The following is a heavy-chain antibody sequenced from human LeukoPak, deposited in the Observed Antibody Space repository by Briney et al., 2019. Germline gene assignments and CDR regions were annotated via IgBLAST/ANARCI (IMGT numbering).Heavy chain of an antibody. CDR3: AREVYSGYHFDY. CDR2: ISYDGSNK. J-gene: IGHJ4*02. Sequence: EWVAVISYDGSNKYYADSVKGRFTISRDNSKNTLYLQMNSLRAEDTAVYYCAREVYSGYHFDYWGQGTLVTVSS. D-gene: IGHD5-12*01. V-gene: IGHV3-30*04.